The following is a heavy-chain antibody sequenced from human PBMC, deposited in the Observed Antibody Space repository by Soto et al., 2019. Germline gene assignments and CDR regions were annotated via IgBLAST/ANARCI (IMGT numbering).Heavy chain of an antibody. CDR3: ARGIAVALHEGIDY. D-gene: IGHD6-19*01. J-gene: IGHJ4*02. CDR2: IYPSGSST. V-gene: IGHV1-46*01. Sequence: ASVKVSCKASGYTFTNYYMHWVRQAPGQGLEWMGLIYPSGSSTSCTQKFQGRVTMTRDTSTSTVHMELSSLRSEDTAGYYCARGIAVALHEGIDYWGQGTLVTVSS. CDR1: GYTFTNYY.